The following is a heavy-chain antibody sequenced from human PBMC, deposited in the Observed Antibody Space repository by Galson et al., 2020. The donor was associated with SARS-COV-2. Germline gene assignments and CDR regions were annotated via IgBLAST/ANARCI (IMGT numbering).Heavy chain of an antibody. Sequence: SETLSLTCTVSGGSIRSSSYYWGWIRQPPGKGLEWIGSIYYSGSTYYNPSLKSRVTISVGTSKNQFSLKLSSVTAADTAVYYCATARSERITIFGVVIRGAFDSWGQGTMVTVSS. J-gene: IGHJ3*02. CDR2: IYYSGST. D-gene: IGHD3-3*01. V-gene: IGHV4-39*01. CDR1: GGSIRSSSYY. CDR3: ATARSERITIFGVVIRGAFDS.